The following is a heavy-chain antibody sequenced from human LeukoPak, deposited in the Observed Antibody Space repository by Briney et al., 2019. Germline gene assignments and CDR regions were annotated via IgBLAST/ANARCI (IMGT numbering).Heavy chain of an antibody. J-gene: IGHJ5*02. CDR2: IIPIFGTA. Sequence: SVKVSCKASGGTFSSFAISWVRQTPGQGLEWMGGIIPIFGTANYAQKFQGRVTITTDESTNTAYMELSSLRSEDTAVYYCARADWDSSSSVWFAPWAREPCSPSPQ. V-gene: IGHV1-69*05. CDR3: ARADWDSSSSVWFAP. CDR1: GGTFSSFA. D-gene: IGHD6-6*01.